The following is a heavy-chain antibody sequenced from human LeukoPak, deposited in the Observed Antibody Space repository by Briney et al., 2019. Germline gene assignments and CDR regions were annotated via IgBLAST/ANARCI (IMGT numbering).Heavy chain of an antibody. Sequence: SQTLSLTCAISGDSVSRNNAGWSWIRQSPSRGLEWLGRTFYRSNWNNDYAGALKSRITINADTAKNQFSLKLSSVTAADTAVYYCAREPMRVGTNAFDIWGQGTMVTVSS. CDR1: GDSVSRNNAG. J-gene: IGHJ3*02. CDR2: TFYRSNWNN. CDR3: AREPMRVGTNAFDI. D-gene: IGHD3-22*01. V-gene: IGHV6-1*01.